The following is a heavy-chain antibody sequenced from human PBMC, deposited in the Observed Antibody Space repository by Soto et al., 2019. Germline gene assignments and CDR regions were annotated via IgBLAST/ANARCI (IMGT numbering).Heavy chain of an antibody. CDR2: IYYSGST. Sequence: SETLSLTCTVSGGSISSSSYYWGWIRQPPGKGLEWIGSIYYSGSTYYNPSLKSRVTISVDTSKNQFSLKLSSVTAADTAVYYCARQYYYGSGSLDGMDVWGQGTTVTVSS. V-gene: IGHV4-39*01. CDR3: ARQYYYGSGSLDGMDV. J-gene: IGHJ6*02. CDR1: GGSISSSSYY. D-gene: IGHD3-10*01.